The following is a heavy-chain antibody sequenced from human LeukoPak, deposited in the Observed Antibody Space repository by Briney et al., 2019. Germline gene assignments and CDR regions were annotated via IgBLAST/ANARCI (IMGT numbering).Heavy chain of an antibody. D-gene: IGHD2-2*01. Sequence: PGGSLRLSCAASGFTFSSYGMSWVRQAPGKGLEWVSAISGSGGSTYYADSVKGRFTISRDNSKNTLYLQMNSLRAEDTAVYYCAKDRYYAGSPRAFDIWGQGTMVTVSS. J-gene: IGHJ3*02. CDR1: GFTFSSYG. V-gene: IGHV3-23*01. CDR2: ISGSGGST. CDR3: AKDRYYAGSPRAFDI.